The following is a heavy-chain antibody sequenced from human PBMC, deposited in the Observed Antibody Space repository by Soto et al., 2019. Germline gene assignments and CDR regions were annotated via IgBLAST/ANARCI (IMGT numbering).Heavy chain of an antibody. CDR1: GFTFSSYA. V-gene: IGHV3-30-3*01. CDR2: ISYDGSNK. J-gene: IGHJ6*02. D-gene: IGHD1-7*01. Sequence: GGSLRLSCAASGFTFSSYAMHWVRQAPGKGLEWVAVISYDGSNKYYADSVKGRFTISRDNSKNTLYLQMNSLRAEDTAVYYCARDFGSGTGYYYGMDVWGQGTTVTSP. CDR3: ARDFGSGTGYYYGMDV.